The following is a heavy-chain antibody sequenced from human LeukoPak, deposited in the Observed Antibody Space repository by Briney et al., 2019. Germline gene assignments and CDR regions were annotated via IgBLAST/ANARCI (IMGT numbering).Heavy chain of an antibody. V-gene: IGHV1-2*02. CDR2: IDPDSADT. CDR3: ARQNWGRGPLDF. D-gene: IGHD7-27*01. Sequence: ASVKVSCKASGYPFTGYFIHWVRQAPGEGLEWMGWIDPDSADTKYAQRFQGRVTMTRDTSSATAYMELHSLRSGDTAVYFCARQNWGRGPLDFWGQGTLVTVPS. CDR1: GYPFTGYF. J-gene: IGHJ4*02.